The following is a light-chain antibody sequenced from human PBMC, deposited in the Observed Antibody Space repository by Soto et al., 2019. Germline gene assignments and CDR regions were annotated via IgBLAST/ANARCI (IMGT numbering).Light chain of an antibody. V-gene: IGKV1-5*01. J-gene: IGKJ2*01. CDR2: DAS. CDR3: QHTSSNSYT. Sequence: DIQMTQSPSTLSASVGDRVTITCRATQSISSWLAWYQQKPGKAPKLLIYDASSLESGVQSRFSGSKSGTESTLTIGILQPDDFASYYCQHTSSNSYTFGQGNKLEIK. CDR1: QSISSW.